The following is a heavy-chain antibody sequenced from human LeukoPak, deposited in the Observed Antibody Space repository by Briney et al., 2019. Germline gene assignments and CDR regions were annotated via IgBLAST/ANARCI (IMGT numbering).Heavy chain of an antibody. Sequence: GGSLRLSCAASGFIVSSNYMNWVRQAPGKGLEWVSVIYSGGSTYYADSVKGRFTISRDNSKNTVNLQMNDLRAEDTAVYYCARSWDARLNFDYWGQGTLLTVSS. CDR2: IYSGGST. CDR1: GFIVSSNY. CDR3: ARSWDARLNFDY. D-gene: IGHD1-26*01. V-gene: IGHV3-66*02. J-gene: IGHJ4*02.